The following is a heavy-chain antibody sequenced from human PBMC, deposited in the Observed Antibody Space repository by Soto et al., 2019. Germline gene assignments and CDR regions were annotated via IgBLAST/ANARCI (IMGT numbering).Heavy chain of an antibody. D-gene: IGHD3-16*01. CDR1: GLRFNIYS. V-gene: IGHV3-48*02. CDR3: ATVAAYEYSFDS. Sequence: EVQLVESVGGLVQPGGSLRLSCAASGLRFNIYSMNWVRQAPGKGLEWVSYITSTSSTIYYADSVKGRFTISRDNAKNSLFLQLNSLRDDDTAIYYCATVAAYEYSFDSWGQGTLVTVSS. CDR2: ITSTSSTI. J-gene: IGHJ4*02.